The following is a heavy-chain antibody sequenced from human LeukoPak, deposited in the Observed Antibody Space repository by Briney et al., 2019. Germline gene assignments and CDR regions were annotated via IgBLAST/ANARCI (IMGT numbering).Heavy chain of an antibody. CDR3: ARSITIFGVVDFDY. CDR2: IIPIFGTA. Sequence: ASVKVSCKASGGTFSSYAISWMRQAPGQGLEWMGGIIPIFGTANYAQKFQGRVTITADESTSTAYMELSSLRSEDTAVYYCARSITIFGVVDFDYWGQGTLVTVSS. V-gene: IGHV1-69*01. D-gene: IGHD3-3*01. CDR1: GGTFSSYA. J-gene: IGHJ4*02.